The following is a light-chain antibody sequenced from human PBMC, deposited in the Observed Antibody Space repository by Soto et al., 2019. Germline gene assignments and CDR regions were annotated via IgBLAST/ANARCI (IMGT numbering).Light chain of an antibody. CDR2: DAS. J-gene: IGKJ1*01. CDR1: QSVSSY. V-gene: IGKV3-11*01. Sequence: EIVLTQSPGTLSLSLGERATLRCRASQSVSSYVAWYQQKPGQDPRLLIYDASNRDTGIPARFSGRGSGTDVTLTISSLEPEDFAVYYCQQRSNWRRTFGQGTKVDI. CDR3: QQRSNWRRT.